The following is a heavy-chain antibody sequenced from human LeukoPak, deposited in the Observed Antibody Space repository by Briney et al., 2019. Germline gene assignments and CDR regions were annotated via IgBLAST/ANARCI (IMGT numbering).Heavy chain of an antibody. CDR1: GFSLSTRGVG. V-gene: IGHV2-5*02. D-gene: IGHD2-2*01. CDR3: AHLNCSSTSCQGVYFDY. Sequence: KASGPTLVKPTQTLTLTCTFSGFSLSTRGVGVGWIRQPPGKALEWLSLIYWDDDKRYSPSLKSRLTITKDTSKNQVVLTMTNMDPVDTATYYCAHLNCSSTSCQGVYFDYWGQGTLVTVSS. CDR2: IYWDDDK. J-gene: IGHJ4*02.